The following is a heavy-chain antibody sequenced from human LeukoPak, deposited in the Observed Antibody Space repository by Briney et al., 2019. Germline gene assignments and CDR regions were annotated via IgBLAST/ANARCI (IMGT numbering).Heavy chain of an antibody. D-gene: IGHD3-10*01. J-gene: IGHJ4*02. CDR1: GFTVSSNY. CDR2: LYSGGTT. Sequence: GGSLRLSCAASGFTVSSNYMSWVRQAPVKGLEWVSVLYSGGTTYYADSVKGRFTISRDNSKNTLFLQMNSLRAEDTAMYYCARGDYYGSGSPRDPLDYWGQGTLVTVSS. CDR3: ARGDYYGSGSPRDPLDY. V-gene: IGHV3-53*01.